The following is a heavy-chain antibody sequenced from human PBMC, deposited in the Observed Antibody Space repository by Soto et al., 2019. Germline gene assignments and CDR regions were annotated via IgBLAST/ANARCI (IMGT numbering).Heavy chain of an antibody. Sequence: EVQLVESGGGLVQPGGSLRLSCAASGFTFSTYWMTWVRRPPGKGLEWVANLDQDGSERYYADSVRGRFTISRDNAKNSLYLQMNSLRAEDTAVYYCVCGGNFFVYCGQGTLVTVSP. CDR1: GFTFSTYW. CDR2: LDQDGSER. D-gene: IGHD3-16*01. J-gene: IGHJ4*02. V-gene: IGHV3-7*01. CDR3: VCGGNFFVY.